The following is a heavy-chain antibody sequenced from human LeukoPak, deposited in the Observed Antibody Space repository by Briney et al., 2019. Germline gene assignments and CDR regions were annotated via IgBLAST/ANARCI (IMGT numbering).Heavy chain of an antibody. CDR1: GYTLTELS. CDR3: AGHQLRDYYYYMDV. CDR2: ISAYNGNT. J-gene: IGHJ6*03. D-gene: IGHD3-10*01. V-gene: IGHV1-18*01. Sequence: VASVKVSCKVSGYTLTELSMHWVRQAPGQGLEWMGWISAYNGNTNYAQKLQGRVTMTTDTSTSTAYMEPRSLRSDDTAVYYCAGHQLRDYYYYMDVWGKGTTVTISS.